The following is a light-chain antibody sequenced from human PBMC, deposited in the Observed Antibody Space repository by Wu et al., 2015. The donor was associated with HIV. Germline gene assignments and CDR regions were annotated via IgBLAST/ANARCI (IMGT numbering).Light chain of an antibody. Sequence: DIQMTQSPSAMSASVGDRVTITCRASQATSNYVAWFQQKPGEVPKPLIYISSSLQSGVPSRFSGSGSGTEFTLTISSLQPEDFATYYCLQHKTYPWTFGQGTKVEFK. J-gene: IGKJ1*01. CDR3: LQHKTYPWT. V-gene: IGKV1-17*03. CDR2: ISS. CDR1: QATSNY.